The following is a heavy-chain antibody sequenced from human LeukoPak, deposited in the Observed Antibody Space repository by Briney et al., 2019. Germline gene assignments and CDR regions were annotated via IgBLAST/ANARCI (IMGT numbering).Heavy chain of an antibody. CDR2: VYYSRST. CDR3: ARLCQVTTCAKFEY. Sequence: SETLSLTCTVSGHSLSSGLYYWGWIRQPPGKGLTLIGSVYYSRSTLFSASFENRVAIPVDRSKNQFSLKLSSVTAADTATYYCARLCQVTTCAKFEYWGQGILVTVAS. D-gene: IGHD2-21*02. J-gene: IGHJ4*02. CDR1: GHSLSSGLYY. V-gene: IGHV4-39*01.